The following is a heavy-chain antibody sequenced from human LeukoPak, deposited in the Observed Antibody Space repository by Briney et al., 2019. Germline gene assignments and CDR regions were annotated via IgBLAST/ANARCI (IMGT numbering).Heavy chain of an antibody. CDR3: ARSGGSGFQLDS. CDR2: NYHSGST. Sequence: SETLSLTCVVSGYSISSGDYWGWIRQPPGKGLEWIGTNYHSGSTYYNPSLKSRVTISVDTSKNQLSLNLSSVTAADTAVYYCARSGGSGFQLDSWGQGTLVTVSS. CDR1: GYSISSGDY. D-gene: IGHD1-26*01. J-gene: IGHJ4*02. V-gene: IGHV4-38-2*01.